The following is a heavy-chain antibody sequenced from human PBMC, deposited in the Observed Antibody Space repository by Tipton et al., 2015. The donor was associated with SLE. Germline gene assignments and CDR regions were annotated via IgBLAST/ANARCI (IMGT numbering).Heavy chain of an antibody. CDR1: GFTFSSYW. V-gene: IGHV3-7*02. D-gene: IGHD6-19*01. CDR3: ASTVGQWLVKAFDI. Sequence: SLRLSCAASGFTFSSYWMSWVRQAPGKGLEWVANIKQDGSEKYYVDSVKGRFTISRDNAKNTLYLQMNSLRAEDTAVYYCASTVGQWLVKAFDIWGQGTMVTVSS. J-gene: IGHJ3*02. CDR2: IKQDGSEK.